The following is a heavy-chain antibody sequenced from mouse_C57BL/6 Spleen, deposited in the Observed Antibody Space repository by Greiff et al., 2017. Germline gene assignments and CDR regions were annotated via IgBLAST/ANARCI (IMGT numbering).Heavy chain of an antibody. J-gene: IGHJ2*01. Sequence: EVKLVESGGGLVQPGGSLKLSCAASGFTFSDYYMYWVRQTPEKRLEWVAYISNGGGSTYYPDTVKGRFTISRDNAKNTLYLQMSRLKSEDTAMYYCARHPYYGSSYGYFDYWGQGTTLTVSS. CDR1: GFTFSDYY. D-gene: IGHD1-1*01. CDR2: ISNGGGST. V-gene: IGHV5-12*01. CDR3: ARHPYYGSSYGYFDY.